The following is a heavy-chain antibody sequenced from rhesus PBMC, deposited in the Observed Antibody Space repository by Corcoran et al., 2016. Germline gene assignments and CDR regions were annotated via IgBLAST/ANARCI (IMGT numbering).Heavy chain of an antibody. J-gene: IGHJ4*01. D-gene: IGHD6-25*01. CDR2: IYGGRGST. V-gene: IGHV4-76*01. Sequence: QVQLQESGPGVVKPSETLSLTCAVSGGSISGGYDWSWIRQPPGKGLERIGYIYGGRGSTNYNPSLKNRVTISKDASKNEFSLKLSSVTAADTAVYYCARDIAAALFDYWGQGVLVTVSS. CDR1: GGSISGGYD. CDR3: ARDIAAALFDY.